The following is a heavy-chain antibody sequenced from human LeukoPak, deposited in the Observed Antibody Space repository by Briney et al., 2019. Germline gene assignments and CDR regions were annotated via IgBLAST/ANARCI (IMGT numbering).Heavy chain of an antibody. V-gene: IGHV1-2*02. Sequence: ASVKVSCKASGYTFTGYYMHWVRQAPGQGLEWMAWINPNSGDTNCAQKFQGRVTMTRDTSITTAYMEVNSLRSDDTAVYYCARDRATYGPEYDDWGQGTLVTVSS. CDR2: INPNSGDT. D-gene: IGHD3-10*01. CDR1: GYTFTGYY. CDR3: ARDRATYGPEYDD. J-gene: IGHJ4*02.